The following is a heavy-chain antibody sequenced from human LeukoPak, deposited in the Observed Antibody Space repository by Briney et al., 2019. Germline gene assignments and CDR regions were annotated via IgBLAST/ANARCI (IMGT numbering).Heavy chain of an antibody. D-gene: IGHD3-22*01. V-gene: IGHV4-59*11. CDR1: GGSISSHY. Sequence: SETLSLTCTVSGGSISSHYWSWIRQPPGKGLEWIGYIYYSESTNYNPSLKSRVTISVDTSKNQFSLNLSSVTAADTAVYYCARGNSYYDSSDYFPWESFQHWGQGTLVTVSS. J-gene: IGHJ1*01. CDR3: ARGNSYYDSSDYFPWESFQH. CDR2: IYYSEST.